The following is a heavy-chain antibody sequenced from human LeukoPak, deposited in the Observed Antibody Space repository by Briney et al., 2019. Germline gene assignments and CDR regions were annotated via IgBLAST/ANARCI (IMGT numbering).Heavy chain of an antibody. CDR3: ARNPNGVRFGKRSYYYYMDV. V-gene: IGHV1-69*13. Sequence: GASVKVSCKASGGTFSSYAISWVRQAPGQGLEWMGGIIPIFGTANYEQKFQGRVTITADESTSTAYMELSSLRSEDTAVYYCARNPNGVRFGKRSYYYYMDVWGKGTTVTVSS. J-gene: IGHJ6*03. D-gene: IGHD3-3*01. CDR2: IIPIFGTA. CDR1: GGTFSSYA.